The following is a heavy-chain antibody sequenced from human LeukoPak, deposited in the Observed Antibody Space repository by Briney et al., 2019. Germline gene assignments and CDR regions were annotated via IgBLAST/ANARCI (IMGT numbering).Heavy chain of an antibody. CDR3: ARRVYGSGSYYFDY. CDR2: IYYTGST. CDR1: GGSINNYY. Sequence: SETLSLTCTVSGGSINNYYWSWVRQPPGAGLEWLAYIYYTGSTNYNPSLKSRVTISVDTSKNQFSLKLSFVTAADTAVYYCARRVYGSGSYYFDYWGQGTLVTVSS. D-gene: IGHD3-10*01. J-gene: IGHJ4*02. V-gene: IGHV4-59*08.